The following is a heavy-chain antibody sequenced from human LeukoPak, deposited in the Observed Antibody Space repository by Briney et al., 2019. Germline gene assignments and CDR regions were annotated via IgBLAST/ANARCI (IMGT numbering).Heavy chain of an antibody. CDR2: IKIDGSEK. D-gene: IGHD3-9*01. CDR3: ARDRSDILTGYNDAFDI. V-gene: IGHV3-7*01. Sequence: GGSLRLSCAASGFTFSSYWMSWVRQAPEKGLEWVATIKIDGSEKYYVDSMKGRLTISRDNAKNSLYLQMNSLRAEDTAVYYCARDRSDILTGYNDAFDIWGQGTMVTVSS. J-gene: IGHJ3*02. CDR1: GFTFSSYW.